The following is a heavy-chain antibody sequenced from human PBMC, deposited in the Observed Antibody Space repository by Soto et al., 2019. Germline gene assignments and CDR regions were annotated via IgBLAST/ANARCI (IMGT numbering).Heavy chain of an antibody. CDR3: ASEYGSSYTTRYYGMDV. D-gene: IGHD6-19*01. V-gene: IGHV3-7*05. CDR2: IKQDGSEN. Sequence: EVQLVESGGGLVQPGGSLRLSCAASGFTLSSYWMSWVRQAPGKGLERVATIKQDGSENYYVDSVKGRFTISRDTAKRSMYLQLNCLSAEDTAVYYCASEYGSSYTTRYYGMDVWGQGTTVTVSS. CDR1: GFTLSSYW. J-gene: IGHJ6*02.